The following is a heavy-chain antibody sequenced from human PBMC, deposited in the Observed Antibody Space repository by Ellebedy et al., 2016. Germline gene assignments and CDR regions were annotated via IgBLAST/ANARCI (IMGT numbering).Heavy chain of an antibody. CDR3: ARTDKSGYDNYFDY. Sequence: SETLSLTCTVSGGSISSGGYYWSWIRQHPGKGLEWIGYIYYSGSTYYNPSLKSRVTISVDTSKNQFSLKLNSVTAADTAVYYCARTDKSGYDNYFDYWGQGTLVTVSS. J-gene: IGHJ4*02. D-gene: IGHD5-12*01. V-gene: IGHV4-31*03. CDR1: GGSISSGGYY. CDR2: IYYSGST.